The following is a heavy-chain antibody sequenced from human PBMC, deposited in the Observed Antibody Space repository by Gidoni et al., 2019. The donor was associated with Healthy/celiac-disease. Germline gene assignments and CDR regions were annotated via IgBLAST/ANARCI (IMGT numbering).Heavy chain of an antibody. Sequence: EVQLVESGGGLVQPGGSLRLSCAASGFTFSSYSMNWVRQAPGKGLEWVSYISSSSSTIYYADSVKGRFTISRDNAKNSLYLQMNSLRAEDTAVYYCASPTPKGGMDVWGQGITVTVSS. J-gene: IGHJ6*02. CDR1: GFTFSSYS. V-gene: IGHV3-48*01. CDR2: ISSSSSTI. CDR3: ASPTPKGGMDV.